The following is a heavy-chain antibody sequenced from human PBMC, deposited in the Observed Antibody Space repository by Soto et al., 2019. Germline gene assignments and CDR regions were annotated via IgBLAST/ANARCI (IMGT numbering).Heavy chain of an antibody. CDR3: ARDNVPDPQQLDAFDI. CDR1: GFTFSSYW. CDR2: IKQDGSEK. D-gene: IGHD6-13*01. J-gene: IGHJ3*02. V-gene: IGHV3-7*03. Sequence: GGSLRLSCAASGFTFSSYWMSWVRQAPGKGLEWVANIKQDGSEKYYVDSVKGRFTISRDNAKNSLYLQMNSLRAEDTAVYDCARDNVPDPQQLDAFDIWGQGTMVTVSS.